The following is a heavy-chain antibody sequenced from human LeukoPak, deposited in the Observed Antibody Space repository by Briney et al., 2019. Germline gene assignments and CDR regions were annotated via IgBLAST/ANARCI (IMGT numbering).Heavy chain of an antibody. CDR3: ARHDPDSSGYYYVGVGWFDP. CDR2: IYYSGST. Sequence: ASETLSLTCTVSGGSISSSSYYWGWIRQPPGKGLEWIGSIYYSGSTYYNPSLKSRVTISVDTSKNQFSLKLSSVTAADTAVYYCARHDPDSSGYYYVGVGWFDPWGQGTLVTVSS. CDR1: GGSISSSSYY. D-gene: IGHD3-22*01. J-gene: IGHJ5*02. V-gene: IGHV4-39*01.